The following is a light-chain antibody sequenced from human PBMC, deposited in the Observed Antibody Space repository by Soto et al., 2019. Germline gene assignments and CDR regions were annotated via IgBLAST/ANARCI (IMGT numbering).Light chain of an antibody. CDR3: PSYDSSLTNAV. J-gene: IGLJ2*01. Sequence: QSVLTQPPSVSGAPGQRVTISCTGGSSNIGAHFDAHWYHQLPGRAPKLLIHGNNNRPSGVPDRFSGSKSGTSVSLSITGLRGEDEADYHCPSYDSSLTNAVFGGGTKLTVL. CDR2: GNN. V-gene: IGLV1-40*01. CDR1: SSNIGAHFD.